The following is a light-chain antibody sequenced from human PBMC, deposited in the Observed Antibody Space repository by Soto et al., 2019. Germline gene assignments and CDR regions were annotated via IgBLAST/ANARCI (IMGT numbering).Light chain of an antibody. CDR1: SSDVGDYNY. J-gene: IGLJ1*01. CDR3: SSYTSSSTRV. CDR2: DVS. Sequence: QSALTQPSSVSGSPGQTITISCTGTSSDVGDYNYVSGYQQHPGKAPKLMIFDVSNRPSGVSNRFSGSKSGNTASLTISGLQAEDEADYYCSSYTSSSTRVFGTGTKVTVL. V-gene: IGLV2-14*01.